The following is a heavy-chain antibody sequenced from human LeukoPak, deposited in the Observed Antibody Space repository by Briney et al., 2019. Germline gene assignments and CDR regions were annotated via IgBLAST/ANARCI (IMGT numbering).Heavy chain of an antibody. CDR2: INHSGST. J-gene: IGHJ4*02. Sequence: SETLSLTCAVYGGSFSGYYWSWIRQPPGKGLEWIGEINHSGSTNYNPSLKSRVTISVDTSKNQFSLKLGSVTAADTAVYYCARHLSVTFGGGRTFDYWGQGTLVTVSS. V-gene: IGHV4-34*01. CDR3: ARHLSVTFGGGRTFDY. D-gene: IGHD3-16*01. CDR1: GGSFSGYY.